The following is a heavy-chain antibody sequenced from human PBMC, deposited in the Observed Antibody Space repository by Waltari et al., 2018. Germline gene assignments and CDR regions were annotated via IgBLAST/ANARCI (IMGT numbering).Heavy chain of an antibody. Sequence: QVQLVQSGAEVKKPGASVKVSCKASGYTFTSYDINWVRQATGQGLEWLGWMNPNSGNTGDAQKIQGRVTITRNTSIRRVYMMLSGVRSEDTAVYYCARVTGGYYSAHYYYYVDVWGKGTTVTVSS. V-gene: IGHV1-8*02. J-gene: IGHJ6*03. CDR2: MNPNSGNT. CDR3: ARVTGGYYSAHYYYYVDV. D-gene: IGHD1-26*01. CDR1: GYTFTSYD.